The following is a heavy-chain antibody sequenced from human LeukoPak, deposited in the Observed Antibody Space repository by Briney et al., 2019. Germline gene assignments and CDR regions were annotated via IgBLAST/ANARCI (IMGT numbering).Heavy chain of an antibody. CDR1: GNSISSGYY. CDR3: ARDFGARGWFDY. D-gene: IGHD6-19*01. V-gene: IGHV4-38-2*02. J-gene: IGHJ4*02. Sequence: PSETLSLTCSVSGNSISSGYYWGWIRQPPGKGLKWIGSISHSGSTNYSPSLKSRATISVDTSKNQFSLKLSSVTAEDTAVYYCARDFGARGWFDYWGQGTLVTVSS. CDR2: ISHSGST.